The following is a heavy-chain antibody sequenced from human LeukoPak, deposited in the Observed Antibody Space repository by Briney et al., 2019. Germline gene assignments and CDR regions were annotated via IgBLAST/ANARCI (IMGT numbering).Heavy chain of an antibody. CDR1: GGSITSSY. V-gene: IGHV4-59*01. CDR3: VRPIRGYSFDYYDY. CDR2: IYYGGST. J-gene: IGHJ4*02. Sequence: SETLSLTCTVSGGSITSSYWSWIRQPPGKGLEWIGCIYYGGSTNYNPSLKSRVTMSVDTSKNQFSLKLTSVTAADTAVYYCVRPIRGYSFDYYDYWGQGTLVTVSS. D-gene: IGHD5-18*01.